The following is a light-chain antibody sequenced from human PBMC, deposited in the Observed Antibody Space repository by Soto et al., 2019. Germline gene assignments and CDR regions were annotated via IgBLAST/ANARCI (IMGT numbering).Light chain of an antibody. J-gene: IGKJ4*01. CDR1: QSVSSY. CDR2: DAS. CDR3: QQRSNWPLT. V-gene: IGKV3-11*01. Sequence: DIVLTQSPATLSLSLGERDTLSCRASQSVSSYLAWYQQKPGQAPRLLIYDASNTATGIPARFSGSGSGTDFTLTISSLEPEDFVVYYCQQRSNWPLTFGGGTKVDIK.